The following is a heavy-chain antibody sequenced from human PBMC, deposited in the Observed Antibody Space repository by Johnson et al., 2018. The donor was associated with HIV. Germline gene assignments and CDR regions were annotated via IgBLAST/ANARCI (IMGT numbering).Heavy chain of an antibody. J-gene: IGHJ3*02. CDR3: AKDSQVGEFFDI. CDR2: ISWNSGSV. V-gene: IGHV3-9*01. CDR1: GFSFNDYV. D-gene: IGHD3-16*01. Sequence: EVQLVESGGGLVQPGRSLRLSCAASGFSFNDYVMHLVRQAPWKGLQWVSGISWNSGSVDYADSVKGRFTISRDNANNSLYLQMNSLRPEDTALYYCAKDSQVGEFFDIWGQGTMVTVSS.